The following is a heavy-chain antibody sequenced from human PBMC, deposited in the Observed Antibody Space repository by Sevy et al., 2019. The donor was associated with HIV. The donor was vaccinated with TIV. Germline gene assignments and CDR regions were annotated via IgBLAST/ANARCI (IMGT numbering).Heavy chain of an antibody. D-gene: IGHD3-3*01. Sequence: GGSLRLSCAASGFTFSNYGIHWVRRAPGKGLEWVALISYDGSNKYYADSVKGRFTISRDNFKNTLYLQMNSFRAEDTAVYYCAKELYDFWSGYYISGYYYGMDVWGQGTTVTVSS. V-gene: IGHV3-30*18. J-gene: IGHJ6*02. CDR1: GFTFSNYG. CDR2: ISYDGSNK. CDR3: AKELYDFWSGYYISGYYYGMDV.